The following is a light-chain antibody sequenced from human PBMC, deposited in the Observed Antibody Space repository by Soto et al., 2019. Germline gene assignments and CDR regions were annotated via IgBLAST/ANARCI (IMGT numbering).Light chain of an antibody. J-gene: IGLJ1*01. CDR3: QAWDRSTGV. CDR2: QDS. Sequence: SYELTQPPSVSVSPGQTASITCSGDKLGDKYFCWYHQKPGQSPVLVIYQDSKRPSGIPERFSGSNSGNTATLTISGTQPMDEADYYCQAWDRSTGVFGTGTKLTVL. V-gene: IGLV3-1*01. CDR1: KLGDKY.